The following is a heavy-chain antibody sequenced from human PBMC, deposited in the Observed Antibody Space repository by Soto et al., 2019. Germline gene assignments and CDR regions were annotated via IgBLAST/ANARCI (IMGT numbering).Heavy chain of an antibody. CDR2: IYSSGST. CDR3: ARLKDGSGSPRRQIDY. CDR1: GGSISSYY. D-gene: IGHD3-10*01. Sequence: PSETLSLTCTVSGGSISSYYWSWIRQPPGKGLEWIGYIYSSGSTNYNPSLKSRVTMSVDTSKNQFSLKLSSVTAADAAVYYCARLKDGSGSPRRQIDYWGQGTLVTVSS. V-gene: IGHV4-59*08. J-gene: IGHJ4*02.